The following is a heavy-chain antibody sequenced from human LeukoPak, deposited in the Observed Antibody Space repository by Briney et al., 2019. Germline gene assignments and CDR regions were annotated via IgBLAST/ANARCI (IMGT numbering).Heavy chain of an antibody. CDR3: ARAISGSPLY. J-gene: IGHJ4*02. D-gene: IGHD1-26*01. CDR1: GFTSSSYS. CDR2: ISSNSSYI. Sequence: PGGSLRLSCAASGFTSSSYSMNWVRQAPGKGLEWVSSISSNSSYIYYADSVKGRFTISRDNAKNSLHLQMNSLRAEDTAVYSCARAISGSPLYWGQGTLVTVSS. V-gene: IGHV3-21*01.